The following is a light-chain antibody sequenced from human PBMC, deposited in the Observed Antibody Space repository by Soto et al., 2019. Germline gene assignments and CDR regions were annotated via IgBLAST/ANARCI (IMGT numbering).Light chain of an antibody. CDR3: QQSHTTPTWT. J-gene: IGKJ1*01. CDR1: QTISNS. Sequence: DIQMTQSPSSLSASVGDTVTITCRASQTISNSLNWYQQKPGGAPKLLIYSASSLQSGVPSRFSGSGSWTDFTLTISNQPPDDFATDYCQQSHTTPTWTFGQGTNVE. CDR2: SAS. V-gene: IGKV1-39*01.